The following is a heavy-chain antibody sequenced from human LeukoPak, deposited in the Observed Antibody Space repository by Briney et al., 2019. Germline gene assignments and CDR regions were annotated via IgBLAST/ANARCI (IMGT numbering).Heavy chain of an antibody. Sequence: SETLSLTCTVSGGSISSSYWSWMRQPPGKGLEWIGYIYNSGSTNYNPSLKSRVTISADTSKNQFSLKLSSVTAVDTAVYYCARHTHNYGLDYWGQGTLVTVSS. CDR2: IYNSGST. CDR1: GGSISSSY. CDR3: ARHTHNYGLDY. J-gene: IGHJ4*02. V-gene: IGHV4-59*08. D-gene: IGHD5-24*01.